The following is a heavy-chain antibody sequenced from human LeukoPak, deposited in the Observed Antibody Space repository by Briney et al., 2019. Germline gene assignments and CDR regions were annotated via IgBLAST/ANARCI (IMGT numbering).Heavy chain of an antibody. CDR1: GYTFTSYG. Sequence: ASVKVSCKASGYTFTSYGISWVRQAPGQGLEWMGWISAYNGNTNYAQKLQGRVTMTTDTSTSTAYMELRSLRSDDTAVYYCARDGAGLLWFGELSPPLDYWGQGTLVTVSS. J-gene: IGHJ4*02. CDR2: ISAYNGNT. V-gene: IGHV1-18*01. D-gene: IGHD3-10*01. CDR3: ARDGAGLLWFGELSPPLDY.